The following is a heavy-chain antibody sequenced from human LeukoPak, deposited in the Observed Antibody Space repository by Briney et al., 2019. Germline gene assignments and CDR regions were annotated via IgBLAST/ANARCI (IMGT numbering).Heavy chain of an antibody. CDR3: ARILMARPGYYYYYYMDV. CDR1: GGSISSGSYY. Sequence: PSETLSLTCTVSGGSISSGSYYWSWIRQPAGKGLEWIGRIYTSGSTNYNPSLKSRVTISVDTSENQFSLKLSSVTAADTAVYYCARILMARPGYYYYYYMDVWGKGTTVTVSS. J-gene: IGHJ6*03. D-gene: IGHD1-14*01. CDR2: IYTSGST. V-gene: IGHV4-61*02.